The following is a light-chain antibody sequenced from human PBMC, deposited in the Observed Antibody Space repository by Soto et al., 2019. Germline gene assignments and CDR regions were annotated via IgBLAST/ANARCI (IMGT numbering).Light chain of an antibody. Sequence: QSVLTQPPSVSGAPGQRVTLSCTGNISNLGAGYDVHWYQQLPGAAPKLVIFGNRNRPSGVPERFSGSKSGTSASLAITGLQADDEADYYCQAYDYSLTAAVFGGGTKLTVL. CDR1: ISNLGAGYD. CDR2: GNR. V-gene: IGLV1-40*01. CDR3: QAYDYSLTAAV. J-gene: IGLJ3*02.